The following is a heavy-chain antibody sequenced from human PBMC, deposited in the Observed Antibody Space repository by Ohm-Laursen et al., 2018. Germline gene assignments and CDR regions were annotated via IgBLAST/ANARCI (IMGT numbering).Heavy chain of an antibody. D-gene: IGHD3-22*01. CDR3: ARDQLYDSSGPVVG. Sequence: GSLRLSCAASGFTFSDYYMSWIRQAPGKGLEWVSYISSSGSTIYYADSVKGRFTISRDNAKNSLYLQMNSLRAEDTAVYYCARDQLYDSSGPVVGGGQGTLVTVSS. CDR2: ISSSGSTI. J-gene: IGHJ4*02. CDR1: GFTFSDYY. V-gene: IGHV3-11*01.